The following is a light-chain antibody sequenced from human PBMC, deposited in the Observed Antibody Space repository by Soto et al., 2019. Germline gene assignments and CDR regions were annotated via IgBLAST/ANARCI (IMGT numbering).Light chain of an antibody. CDR2: GAS. Sequence: DIVMTQSPATLSVSPGERATLSCRASQSVSSNLAWYQQTPGQAPRLLIYGASTRATGIPARFSGSGSGTEFTLTISSLQSEAFAVYYCQQYNDWPPLTFGGGTKVEIK. J-gene: IGKJ4*01. CDR1: QSVSSN. CDR3: QQYNDWPPLT. V-gene: IGKV3-15*01.